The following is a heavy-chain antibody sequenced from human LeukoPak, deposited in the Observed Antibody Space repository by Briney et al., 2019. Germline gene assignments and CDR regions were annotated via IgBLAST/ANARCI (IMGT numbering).Heavy chain of an antibody. J-gene: IGHJ4*02. V-gene: IGHV5-51*01. D-gene: IGHD5-18*01. CDR2: IYPGDSDT. Sequence: GESLKISCKGSGYSFTSYWIGWVRQMPGKGLEWMGIIYPGDSDTRYSPSFQGQVTISADKSISTAYLQWSSLKASDTAMYYCARLVVDTAMAQTHYFDYWGQGTLVTVSS. CDR3: ARLVVDTAMAQTHYFDY. CDR1: GYSFTSYW.